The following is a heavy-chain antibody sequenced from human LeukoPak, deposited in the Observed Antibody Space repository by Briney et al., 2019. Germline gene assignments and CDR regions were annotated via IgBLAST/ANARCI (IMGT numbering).Heavy chain of an antibody. Sequence: ASVKVSCKASGGTFSSYPVSWVRQAPGQGLEWMGGIIPIFDTPTYAQKFQGRVTIAAVESTSTAYMELSSLRSEDTAVYYCARGLRLGELSSHPLWPYDYWGQGTLVTVSS. CDR1: GGTFSSYP. V-gene: IGHV1-69*13. D-gene: IGHD3-16*02. CDR3: ARGLRLGELSSHPLWPYDY. CDR2: IIPIFDTP. J-gene: IGHJ4*02.